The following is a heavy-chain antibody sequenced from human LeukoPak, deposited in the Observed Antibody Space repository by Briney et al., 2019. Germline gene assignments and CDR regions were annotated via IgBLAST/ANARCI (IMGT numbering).Heavy chain of an antibody. D-gene: IGHD2-15*01. Sequence: SETLTLTCSVSGVSITTNYWTWIRQAPGKGLEWVGYINYSGSTTHNPFLNSRVTMSLDTSKNQFSLKLSPVPAADTAVYYCARDGLGYCSGGSCYSSGMDVWGQGTTVTVSS. V-gene: IGHV4-59*01. CDR1: GVSITTNY. CDR2: INYSGST. CDR3: ARDGLGYCSGGSCYSSGMDV. J-gene: IGHJ6*02.